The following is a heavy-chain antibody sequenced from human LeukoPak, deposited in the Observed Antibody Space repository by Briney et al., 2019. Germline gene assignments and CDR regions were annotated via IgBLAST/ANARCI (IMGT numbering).Heavy chain of an antibody. V-gene: IGHV5-51*01. CDR3: ARLATFAAPHFDY. CDR1: GYSFATYW. Sequence: GESLKISCKDSGYSFATYWIGWVRQMPGKGLEWMGIIHPGDSDTTYRPSFQGQVTISADKSISTAYLQWSSLKASDTAMYYCARLATFAAPHFDYWGQGSLVTVSS. J-gene: IGHJ4*02. CDR2: IHPGDSDT. D-gene: IGHD2/OR15-2a*01.